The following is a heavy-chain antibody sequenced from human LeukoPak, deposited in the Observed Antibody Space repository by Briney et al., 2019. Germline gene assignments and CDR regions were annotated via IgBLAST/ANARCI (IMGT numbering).Heavy chain of an antibody. CDR2: IYYSGST. CDR1: GGSISSYY. Sequence: PSETLSLTCTVSGGSISSYYWSWLRQPPGKGLEWIGYIYYSGSTNYNPSLKSRVTISVDTSKNQFSLKLSSVTAADTAVYYCARAGDYVWGSYRDAFDIWGQGQWSPSLQ. J-gene: IGHJ3*02. CDR3: ARAGDYVWGSYRDAFDI. D-gene: IGHD3-16*02. V-gene: IGHV4-59*01.